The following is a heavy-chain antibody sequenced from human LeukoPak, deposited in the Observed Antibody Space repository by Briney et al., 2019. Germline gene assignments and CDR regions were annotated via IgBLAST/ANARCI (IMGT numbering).Heavy chain of an antibody. D-gene: IGHD3-22*01. J-gene: IGHJ6*02. Sequence: SETLSLTCTVSGGSISSSSYYWGWIRQPPGKGLEWIGSIYYSGSTYYNPSLKSRVTISVDTSKNQFSLKLSSVTAAETAVYYCAGSTYDSSGSYYYYGMDVWGQGTTVTVSS. CDR1: GGSISSSSYY. CDR2: IYYSGST. CDR3: AGSTYDSSGSYYYYGMDV. V-gene: IGHV4-39*01.